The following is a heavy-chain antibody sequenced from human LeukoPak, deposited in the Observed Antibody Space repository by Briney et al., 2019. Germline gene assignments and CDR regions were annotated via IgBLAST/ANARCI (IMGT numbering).Heavy chain of an antibody. D-gene: IGHD5-24*01. CDR3: AKLLGMATTYDS. J-gene: IGHJ4*02. Sequence: PGGSLRLSCEASGFTFSGNWMSWVRQAPGKGLEWVASINPDGSQKLYVDSVKGRFTISRDNTKGSLYLQMNSLGAEDTAMYYCAKLLGMATTYDSWGQGTRVTVSS. V-gene: IGHV3-7*01. CDR1: GFTFSGNW. CDR2: INPDGSQK.